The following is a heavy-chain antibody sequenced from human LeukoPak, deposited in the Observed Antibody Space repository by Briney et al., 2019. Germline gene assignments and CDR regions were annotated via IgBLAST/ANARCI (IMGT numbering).Heavy chain of an antibody. V-gene: IGHV3-48*01. CDR2: IRTSDGLI. Sequence: GGSLRLSCLTSGFTFSTNAMSWVRQAPGKGLEWISYIRTSDGLIQYADSVKGRFTISKDNAKNSLHLQMNNLRVEDTAVYYCVRDHLWAFDYWGQGTLVTVSS. CDR1: GFTFSTNA. D-gene: IGHD3-10*01. J-gene: IGHJ4*02. CDR3: VRDHLWAFDY.